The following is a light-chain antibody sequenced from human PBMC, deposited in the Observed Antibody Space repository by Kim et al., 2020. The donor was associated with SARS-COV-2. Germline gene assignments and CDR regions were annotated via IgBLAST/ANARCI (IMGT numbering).Light chain of an antibody. CDR1: SLRSYY. CDR3: NSRESGVNHVV. V-gene: IGLV3-19*01. Sequence: SSELTQDPAVSVALGQTVRITCQGDSLRSYYASWYQQKPGRAPVLVIYEKNSRPSGIPDRFSGSSSGNTASLTITGAQAEDEADYYCNSRESGVNHVVFG. J-gene: IGLJ3*02. CDR2: EKN.